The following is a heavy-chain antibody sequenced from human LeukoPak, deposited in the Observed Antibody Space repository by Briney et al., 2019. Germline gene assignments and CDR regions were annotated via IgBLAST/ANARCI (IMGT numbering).Heavy chain of an antibody. Sequence: SETLSLTCAVSGGSISSGGYSWSWIRQPPGKGLEWIGYIYHSGSTYYNPSLKGRVTISVDRSKNQFSLKLSSVTAADTAVYYCARSQNYGSGDYWSQGTLVTVSS. V-gene: IGHV4-30-2*01. D-gene: IGHD3-10*01. CDR3: ARSQNYGSGDY. CDR1: GGSISSGGYS. J-gene: IGHJ4*02. CDR2: IYHSGST.